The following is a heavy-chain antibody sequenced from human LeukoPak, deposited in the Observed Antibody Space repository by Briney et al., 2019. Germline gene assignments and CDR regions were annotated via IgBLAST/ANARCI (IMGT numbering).Heavy chain of an antibody. Sequence: SETLSLTCPVSGGSISSGDYYWSWIRQPPGRGLEWIGYIYYSGSTYYNPSLKSRVTISVDTSKNQFSLKLSSVTAADTAVYYCARTPLLPWGSYCYYMDVWGKGTTVTVSS. CDR1: GGSISSGDYY. D-gene: IGHD2-15*01. CDR2: IYYSGST. J-gene: IGHJ6*03. V-gene: IGHV4-30-4*08. CDR3: ARTPLLPWGSYCYYMDV.